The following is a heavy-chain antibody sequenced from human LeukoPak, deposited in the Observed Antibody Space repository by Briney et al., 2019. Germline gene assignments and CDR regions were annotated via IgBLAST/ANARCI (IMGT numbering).Heavy chain of an antibody. CDR2: IKQDGSEK. CDR1: GFTFSSYW. CDR3: ARGGANYMIVDWFDP. V-gene: IGHV3-7*01. J-gene: IGHJ5*02. D-gene: IGHD3-22*01. Sequence: GGSLRLSCAASGFTFSSYWMSWVRQAPGKGLEWVANIKQDGSEKYYVDSVKGRFTISRDNAKNSLYLQMNSLRAEDTAVYYCARGGANYMIVDWFDPWGQGTLVTVSS.